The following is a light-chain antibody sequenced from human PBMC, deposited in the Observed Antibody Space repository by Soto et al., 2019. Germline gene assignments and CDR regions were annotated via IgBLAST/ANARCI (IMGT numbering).Light chain of an antibody. V-gene: IGLV1-44*01. CDR3: AAWDDSLNGVV. Sequence: QTVVTQPPSASGTPGQRVTISCSGSSSNIGSNTVNWYQQLPGTAPKLLIYSNNQRPSGVPDRFSGSKSGTSASLAISGLLSEDDADYYCAAWDDSLNGVVFGGGTKLTVL. CDR1: SSNIGSNT. J-gene: IGLJ2*01. CDR2: SNN.